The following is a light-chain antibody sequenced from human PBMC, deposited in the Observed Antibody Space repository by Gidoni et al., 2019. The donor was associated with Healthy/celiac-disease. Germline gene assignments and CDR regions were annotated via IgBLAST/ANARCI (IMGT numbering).Light chain of an antibody. V-gene: IGKV3-15*01. J-gene: IGKJ1*01. Sequence: EIVMTQSSPTLSVSPGERATLSCRASQSVSSNLAWYQQKPGPAPRLLIYVASTRATGIPARFSGSGSGTEFTLTISSLQSEDFAVYYCQQCNNWPLWTFGQGTKVEIK. CDR3: QQCNNWPLWT. CDR2: VAS. CDR1: QSVSSN.